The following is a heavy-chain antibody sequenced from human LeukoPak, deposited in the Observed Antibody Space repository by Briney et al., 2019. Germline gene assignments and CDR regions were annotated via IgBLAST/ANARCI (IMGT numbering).Heavy chain of an antibody. D-gene: IGHD1-26*01. V-gene: IGHV3-48*01. CDR3: ARGDTNFDY. CDR2: ISSSSSTI. CDR1: GFTFSSYA. Sequence: GSLRLSCAASGFTFSSYAMTWVRQAPGKGLEWVSYISSSSSTIYYADSVKGRFTISRDNAKNSLYLQMNSLRAEDTAVYYCARGDTNFDYWGQGTLVTVSS. J-gene: IGHJ4*02.